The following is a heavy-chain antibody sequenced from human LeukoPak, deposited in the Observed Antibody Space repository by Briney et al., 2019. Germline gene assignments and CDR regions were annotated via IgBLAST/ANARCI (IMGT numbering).Heavy chain of an antibody. V-gene: IGHV3-30-3*01. J-gene: IGHJ4*02. D-gene: IGHD3-3*01. CDR3: ASESMTIFGVVIPLDY. CDR1: GFAVGIKY. CDR2: ISYDGSNK. Sequence: PGGSLRLSCAASGFAVGIKYMSWVRQAPGKGLEWVAVISYDGSNKYYADSVKGRFTISRDNSKNTLYLQMNSLRAEDTAVYYCASESMTIFGVVIPLDYWGQGTLVTVSS.